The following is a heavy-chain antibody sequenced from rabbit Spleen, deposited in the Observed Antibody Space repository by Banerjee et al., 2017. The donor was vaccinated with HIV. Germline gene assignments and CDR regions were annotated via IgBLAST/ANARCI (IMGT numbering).Heavy chain of an antibody. CDR3: ARNYVNAFDP. V-gene: IGHV1S45*01. CDR2: IYTGSSGFT. D-gene: IGHD1-1*01. J-gene: IGHJ2*01. Sequence: QEQLEESGGDLVKPGASLTLTCTASGVSFSSNYYMCWVRQAPGKGLEWIACIYTGSSGFTYFASWAKGRFTCSKTSSSTVTLQMTSLTAADTATYFCARNYVNAFDPWGPGTLVTVS. CDR1: GVSFSSNYY.